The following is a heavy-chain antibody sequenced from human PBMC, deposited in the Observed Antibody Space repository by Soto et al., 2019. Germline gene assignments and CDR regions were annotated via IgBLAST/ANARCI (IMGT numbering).Heavy chain of an antibody. Sequence: GGSLXLSCAASGFTFSSESMSWVRQAPGKGLEWVSAISGSGGSTYYADSVKGRFTISRDNSKNTLYLQMNSLRAEDTAVYYCAKPRARYYYDSSGLDYWGQRTLVTVSS. CDR3: AKPRARYYYDSSGLDY. V-gene: IGHV3-23*01. J-gene: IGHJ4*02. D-gene: IGHD3-22*01. CDR1: GFTFSSES. CDR2: ISGSGGST.